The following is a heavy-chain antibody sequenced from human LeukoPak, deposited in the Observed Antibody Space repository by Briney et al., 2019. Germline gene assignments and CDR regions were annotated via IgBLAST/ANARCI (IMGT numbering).Heavy chain of an antibody. J-gene: IGHJ4*02. CDR3: ARDPGYAVYYFDY. CDR1: GFTFRTYA. D-gene: IGHD1-1*01. CDR2: ISGNGGST. V-gene: IGHV3-23*01. Sequence: PGGSLRLSCAASGFTFRTYAMSWVRQAPVKGLEWVSTISGNGGSTYYADSVRGRFTISRDNSKSTLYLQMNSLRAEDTAVYYCARDPGYAVYYFDYWGQGTLVTVSS.